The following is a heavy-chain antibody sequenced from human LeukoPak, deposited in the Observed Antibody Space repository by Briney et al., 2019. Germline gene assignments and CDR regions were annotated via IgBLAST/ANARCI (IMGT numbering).Heavy chain of an antibody. Sequence: GGSLRLSCAASGFTVSSNYMSWVRQAPDKGLEWVAVISYDGSNQYYADSVKGRFTISRDNSKNTLYLQMNSLRAKDTAVHYCAKDKQGYYDSSGYLSYYYGMDVWGQGTTVTVSS. CDR3: AKDKQGYYDSSGYLSYYYGMDV. D-gene: IGHD3-22*01. J-gene: IGHJ6*02. CDR2: ISYDGSNQ. V-gene: IGHV3-30*18. CDR1: GFTVSSNY.